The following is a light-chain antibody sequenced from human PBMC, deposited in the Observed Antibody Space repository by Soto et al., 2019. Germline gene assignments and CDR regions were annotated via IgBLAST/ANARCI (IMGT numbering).Light chain of an antibody. Sequence: EIVLTQSPGTLSLSPGERATLSCRASQSVSSNYLAWYQQKPGQAPRLLIYDASSRATGTPDRFSGSGSGTDFTLTISRLEPEDFAVYHCQQYITAPETFGQGTKVDI. CDR3: QQYITAPET. CDR2: DAS. V-gene: IGKV3-20*01. J-gene: IGKJ1*01. CDR1: QSVSSNY.